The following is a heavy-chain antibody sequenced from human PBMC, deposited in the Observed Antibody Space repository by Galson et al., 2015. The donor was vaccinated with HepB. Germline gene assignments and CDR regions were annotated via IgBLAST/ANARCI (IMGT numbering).Heavy chain of an antibody. CDR2: IWYDGSNK. J-gene: IGHJ6*04. D-gene: IGHD2-2*01. Sequence: SLRLSCAASGFTFSSYGMHWVRQAPGKGLEWVAVIWYDGSNKYYADSAKGRFTISRDNSKNTLYLQMNSLRAEDTAVYYCARDGVVVPAGALPDVWGKGTTVTVSS. CDR3: ARDGVVVPAGALPDV. V-gene: IGHV3-33*01. CDR1: GFTFSSYG.